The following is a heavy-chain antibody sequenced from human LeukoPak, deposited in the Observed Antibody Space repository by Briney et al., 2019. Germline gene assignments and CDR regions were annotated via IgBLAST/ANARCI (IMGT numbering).Heavy chain of an antibody. Sequence: SVKVSCKASGGTFSSYAISWVRQAPGQGLEWMGGIIPIFGTANYAQQFQGRVTITADESTSTAYMELSSLRSEDTAVYYCARATAAGTGGYYYYYMDVWGKGTTVTVSS. CDR1: GGTFSSYA. V-gene: IGHV1-69*13. J-gene: IGHJ6*03. CDR2: IIPIFGTA. CDR3: ARATAAGTGGYYYYYMDV. D-gene: IGHD6-13*01.